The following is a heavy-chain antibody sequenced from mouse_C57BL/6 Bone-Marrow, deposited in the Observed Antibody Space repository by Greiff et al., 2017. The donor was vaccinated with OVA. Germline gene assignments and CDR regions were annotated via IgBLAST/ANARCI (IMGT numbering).Heavy chain of an antibody. D-gene: IGHD1-1*01. CDR2: IDPSDSYT. Sequence: QVQLQQPGAELVKPGASVKLSCKASGYTFTSYWMQWVKQRPGQGLEWIGEIDPSDSYTNYNQKFKGKATLTVDTSSSTAYMQLSSLTSEDSAVYSCARTPHYGSSYSDYWGQGTTLTVSS. CDR1: GYTFTSYW. CDR3: ARTPHYGSSYSDY. J-gene: IGHJ2*01. V-gene: IGHV1-50*01.